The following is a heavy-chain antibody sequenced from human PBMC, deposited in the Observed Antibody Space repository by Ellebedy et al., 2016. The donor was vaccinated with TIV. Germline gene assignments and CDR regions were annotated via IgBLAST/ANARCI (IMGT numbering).Heavy chain of an antibody. CDR1: GGSISSYY. CDR3: AGGADGVTMVRGVIWV. Sequence: SETLSLTCTVSGGSISSYYWSWIRQPAGKGLEWIGRIYTSGSTNYNPSLKSRVTMSVDTSKNQFSLKLSSVTAADTAVYYCAGGADGVTMVRGVIWVWGQGTLVTVSS. D-gene: IGHD3-10*01. V-gene: IGHV4-4*07. J-gene: IGHJ4*02. CDR2: IYTSGST.